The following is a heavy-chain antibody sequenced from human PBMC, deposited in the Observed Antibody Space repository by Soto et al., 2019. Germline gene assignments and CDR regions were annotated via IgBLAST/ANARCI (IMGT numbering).Heavy chain of an antibody. CDR2: ISGSGGST. CDR3: AKDLTMVRGVIYYGMDV. D-gene: IGHD3-10*01. Sequence: PGGSLRLSCAVSGFTFSSYAMSWVRQAPGKGLEWVSCISGSGGSTDYADSVKGRFTISRDNSKNTLYLQMNSLRAGDTAVYHCAKDLTMVRGVIYYGMDVWGQGTTVTVSS. CDR1: GFTFSSYA. J-gene: IGHJ6*02. V-gene: IGHV3-23*01.